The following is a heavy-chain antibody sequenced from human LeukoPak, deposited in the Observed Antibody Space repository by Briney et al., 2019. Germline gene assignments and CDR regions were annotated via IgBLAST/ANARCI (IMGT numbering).Heavy chain of an antibody. V-gene: IGHV4-30-4*08. CDR2: IYYSGST. CDR1: GGSISSYY. Sequence: PSETLSLTCTVSGGSISSYYWSWIRQPPGKGLEWIGYIYYSGSTYYNPSLKSRVTISVDTSKNQFSLKLSSVTAADTAVYYCARVLRGSHAFDIWGQGTMVTVSS. D-gene: IGHD3-10*01. J-gene: IGHJ3*02. CDR3: ARVLRGSHAFDI.